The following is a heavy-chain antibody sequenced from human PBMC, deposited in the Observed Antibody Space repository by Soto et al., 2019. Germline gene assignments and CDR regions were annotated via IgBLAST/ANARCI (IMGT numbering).Heavy chain of an antibody. CDR3: GRGKSSGWGGGYDYMDV. D-gene: IGHD6-25*01. CDR2: IYYTGST. CDR1: GGSISSYY. V-gene: IGHV4-59*01. J-gene: IGHJ6*03. Sequence: QVQLQESGPGLVKPSETLSLTCTVSGGSISSYYWSWIRQPPGKGLEWIGYIYYTGSTNHNPSLKSRVTISIDTSKNQLSLNLSSVTAADTAVYYCGRGKSSGWGGGYDYMDVWGKGTTVTVPS.